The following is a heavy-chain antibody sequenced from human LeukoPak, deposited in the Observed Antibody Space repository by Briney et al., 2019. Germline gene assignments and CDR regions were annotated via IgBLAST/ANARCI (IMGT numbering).Heavy chain of an antibody. CDR3: ARQTDYNAFEI. J-gene: IGHJ3*02. CDR1: GGSISSYS. V-gene: IGHV4-59*08. CDR2: IYYSGST. Sequence: PSEALSLTCTVSGGSISSYSWSWNRQPPGKGLEWIGYIYYSGSTNYNPSLKSRVTISVDTSKNQFSLKLSSVTAADTAVYYCARQTDYNAFEIWGQGTMVTVSS. D-gene: IGHD4-11*01.